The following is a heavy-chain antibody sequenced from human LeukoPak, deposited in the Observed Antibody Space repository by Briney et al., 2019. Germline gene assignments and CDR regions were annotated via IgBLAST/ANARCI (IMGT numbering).Heavy chain of an antibody. CDR2: ISYDGSNK. Sequence: PGRSLRLSCAASGFTFSSYAMHWVRQAPGKGLEWVAVISYDGSNKYYADSVKGRFTISRDNSRNTLYLQMNSLRAEDTAVYYCAKGNQQLDNFDYWGQGTLVTVSS. D-gene: IGHD6-13*01. V-gene: IGHV3-30-3*01. J-gene: IGHJ4*02. CDR3: AKGNQQLDNFDY. CDR1: GFTFSSYA.